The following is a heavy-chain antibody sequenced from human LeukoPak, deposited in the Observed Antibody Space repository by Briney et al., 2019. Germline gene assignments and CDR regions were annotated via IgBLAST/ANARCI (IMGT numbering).Heavy chain of an antibody. CDR3: AREASGTSGLDY. CDR2: ISYDGSNK. D-gene: IGHD2-8*01. Sequence: PGRSLRLSCVASGFTFSSYAMHWVRQAPGKGLEWVAVISYDGSNKYYVDSVKGRFTISRDNSKNTLSLQMNSLRAEDTAVYYFAREASGTSGLDYWGQETLVTGSS. CDR1: GFTFSSYA. J-gene: IGHJ4*02. V-gene: IGHV3-30*03.